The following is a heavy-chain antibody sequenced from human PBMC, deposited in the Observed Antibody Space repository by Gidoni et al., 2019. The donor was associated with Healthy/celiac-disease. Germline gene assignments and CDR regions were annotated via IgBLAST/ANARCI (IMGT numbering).Heavy chain of an antibody. J-gene: IGHJ4*02. D-gene: IGHD4-17*01. CDR2: ISWDGGST. CDR3: ANGDSNTLFDY. CDR1: GFTFDDYT. V-gene: IGHV3-43*01. Sequence: EVQLVESGGVVVQPGGSLRLSCAASGFTFDDYTMHWVRQAPGKGLEWVSLISWDGGSTYYADSVKGRFTISRDNSKNSLYLQMNSLRTEDTALYYCANGDSNTLFDYWGQGTLVTVSS.